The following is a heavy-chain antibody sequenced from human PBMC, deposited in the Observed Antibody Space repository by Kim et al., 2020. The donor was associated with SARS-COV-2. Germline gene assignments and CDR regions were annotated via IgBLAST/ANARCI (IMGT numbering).Heavy chain of an antibody. V-gene: IGHV3-30*18. CDR1: GFNFNNFG. D-gene: IGHD3-16*01. CDR3: AKDKSFFMITLGGESGGMDV. Sequence: GGSLRLSCAASGFNFNNFGMHWVRQAPGKGLEWVALRSYEGSKKYYEDALKGRFTISRDRSKNTLYLQKDSLRAEDTAVYFWAKDKSFFMITLGGESGGMDVWGPGTTVTASS. CDR2: RSYEGSKK. J-gene: IGHJ6*02.